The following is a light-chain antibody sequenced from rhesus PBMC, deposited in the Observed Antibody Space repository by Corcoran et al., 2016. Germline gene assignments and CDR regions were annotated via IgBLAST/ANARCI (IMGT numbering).Light chain of an antibody. CDR2: KAS. CDR1: QGISSY. J-gene: IGKJ4*01. Sequence: DIQMTQSPSSLSASVGDTVTITCRASQGISSYLVWYQQTPGKAPKLMIYKASTLKSGVPTRFSGSGAGTDFTLTISTLQPEDFATYYCQQHNSYPLTFGGGTKVEIK. V-gene: IGKV1-25*01. CDR3: QQHNSYPLT.